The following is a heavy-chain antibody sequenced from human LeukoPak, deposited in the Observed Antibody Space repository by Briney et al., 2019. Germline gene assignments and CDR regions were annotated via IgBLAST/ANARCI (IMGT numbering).Heavy chain of an antibody. CDR1: GYTFTSYG. D-gene: IGHD3-22*01. CDR2: ISAYNGNT. Sequence: ASVKVSCKASGYTFTSYGISWVRQAPGQGLEWMGWISAYNGNTNYAQKLQGRVTMTTDTSTSTAYMELRSLRSDDTAVYYCARVSEHYYDGSGHPGDYFDYWGQGTLVTVSS. CDR3: ARVSEHYYDGSGHPGDYFDY. J-gene: IGHJ4*02. V-gene: IGHV1-18*01.